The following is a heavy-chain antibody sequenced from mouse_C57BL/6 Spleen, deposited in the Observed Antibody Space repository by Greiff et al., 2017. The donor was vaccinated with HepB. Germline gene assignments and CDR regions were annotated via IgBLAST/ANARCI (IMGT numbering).Heavy chain of an antibody. CDR3: ARQYYYYFDY. V-gene: IGHV1-54*01. D-gene: IGHD1-1*01. Sequence: QVQLQQSGAELVRPGTSVKVSCKASGYAFTNYLIEWVKQRPGQGLEWIGVINPGSGGTNYNEKFKGKATLTADKSSSTAYMQLSSLTSEDSAVYFCARQYYYYFDYWGQGTTLTVSS. CDR2: INPGSGGT. CDR1: GYAFTNYL. J-gene: IGHJ2*01.